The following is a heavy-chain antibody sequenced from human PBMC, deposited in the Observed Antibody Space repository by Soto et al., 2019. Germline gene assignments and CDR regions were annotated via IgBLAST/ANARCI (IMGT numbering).Heavy chain of an antibody. Sequence: GSLRLSCAASGFTFSSYGMHWVRQAPGKGLEWVAVIWYDGSNKYYADSVKGRFTISRDNSKNTLYLQMNSLRAEDTAVYYCARGRLGATYYYYYYGMDVWGQGTTVTVSS. V-gene: IGHV3-33*01. CDR2: IWYDGSNK. CDR1: GFTFSSYG. J-gene: IGHJ6*02. D-gene: IGHD1-26*01. CDR3: ARGRLGATYYYYYYGMDV.